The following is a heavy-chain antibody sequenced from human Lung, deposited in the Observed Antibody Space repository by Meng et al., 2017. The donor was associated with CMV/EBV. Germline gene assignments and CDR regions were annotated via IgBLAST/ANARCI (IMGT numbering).Heavy chain of an antibody. D-gene: IGHD3-9*01. CDR1: GFTFSSYS. CDR2: ISSSSSYI. CDR3: ARDPDPYYDILTGYSDDAFDI. J-gene: IGHJ3*02. Sequence: LSLTCAASGFTFSSYSMNWVRQAPGKGLEWVSSISSSSSYIYYADSVKGRFTISRDNAKNSLYLQMNSLRAEDTAVYYCARDPDPYYDILTGYSDDAFDIWGQGXMVTVSS. V-gene: IGHV3-21*01.